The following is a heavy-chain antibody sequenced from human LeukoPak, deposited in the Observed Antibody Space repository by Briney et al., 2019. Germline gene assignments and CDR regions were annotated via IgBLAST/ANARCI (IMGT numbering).Heavy chain of an antibody. D-gene: IGHD3-10*01. Sequence: GGSLRLSCAASGFTFSSYAMSWVRQAPGKGLEWVSAISGSGGSTYYADSVKGRFTISRDNSKNTLYLQMNSLRAEDTAVYYCAKPQRIRYGSGITRFDPWGQGTLVTVSS. CDR1: GFTFSSYA. CDR3: AKPQRIRYGSGITRFDP. J-gene: IGHJ5*02. V-gene: IGHV3-23*01. CDR2: ISGSGGST.